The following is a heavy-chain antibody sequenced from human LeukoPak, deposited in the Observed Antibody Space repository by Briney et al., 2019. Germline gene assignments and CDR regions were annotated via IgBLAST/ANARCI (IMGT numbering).Heavy chain of an antibody. J-gene: IGHJ4*02. V-gene: IGHV4-34*01. CDR3: ARGLGGYYGSGSRIDY. D-gene: IGHD3-10*01. Sequence: SETLSLTCAVYGGSFSGYYWSWIRQPPGKGLEWIGEINHSGSTNYNPSLKSRVTISVDTSRNQFSLKLSSVTAAHPAVYYCARGLGGYYGSGSRIDYWGQGPLVTVPP. CDR2: INHSGST. CDR1: GGSFSGYY.